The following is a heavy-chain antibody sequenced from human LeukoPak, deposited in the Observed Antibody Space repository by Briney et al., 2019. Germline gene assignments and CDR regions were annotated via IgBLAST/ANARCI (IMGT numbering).Heavy chain of an antibody. D-gene: IGHD6-19*01. J-gene: IGHJ4*02. Sequence: ASVKVSCKASGYTFTGYYMHWVRQAPGQGLEWMGWINPNSGGTNYAQKFQGRVTMTRDTSISTAYMELSRRRSDDTAVYYCARDLGYSGLAVAGTAAGYWGQGTLVTVSS. CDR1: GYTFTGYY. V-gene: IGHV1-2*02. CDR2: INPNSGGT. CDR3: ARDLGYSGLAVAGTAAGY.